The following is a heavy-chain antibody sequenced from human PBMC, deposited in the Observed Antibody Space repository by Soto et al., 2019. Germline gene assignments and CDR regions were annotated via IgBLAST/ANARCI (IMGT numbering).Heavy chain of an antibody. V-gene: IGHV3-23*01. CDR2: ISGSGGST. D-gene: IGHD2-2*01. J-gene: IGHJ6*02. Sequence: GGSLRLSCAASGFTFSSYAMSWVRQAPGKGLEWVSAISGSGGSTYYADSVKGRFTISRDNAKNSLYLQMNSLRDEDTAVYYCARDLLGYCSSTSCYEAMDVWGQGTTVTVSS. CDR3: ARDLLGYCSSTSCYEAMDV. CDR1: GFTFSSYA.